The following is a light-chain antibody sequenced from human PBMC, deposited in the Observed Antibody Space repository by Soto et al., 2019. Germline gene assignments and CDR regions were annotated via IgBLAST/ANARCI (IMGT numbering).Light chain of an antibody. Sequence: DIQMTQSPSSLSASVGDRVTITCRASQGISTYINWYQQKPGKAPKLLSYAASSLQSGVPSRFSGSGSGTDFTLTISSLQPEDFATYYCQQSYSLRTFGQGTKVEIK. J-gene: IGKJ1*01. V-gene: IGKV1-39*01. CDR1: QGISTY. CDR3: QQSYSLRT. CDR2: AAS.